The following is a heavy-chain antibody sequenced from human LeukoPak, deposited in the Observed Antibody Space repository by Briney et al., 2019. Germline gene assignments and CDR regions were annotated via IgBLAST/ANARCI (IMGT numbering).Heavy chain of an antibody. V-gene: IGHV4-34*01. Sequence: SETLSLTCAVYGGSFSGYYWSWIRQPPGKGLEWIGEINHSGSTNYNPSLKSRVTISVDTSKNQFSLKLSSVTAADTAVYYCARLHDSSGYYLNWFDPWGQGTLVTVSS. CDR1: GGSFSGYY. CDR3: ARLHDSSGYYLNWFDP. D-gene: IGHD3-22*01. J-gene: IGHJ5*02. CDR2: INHSGST.